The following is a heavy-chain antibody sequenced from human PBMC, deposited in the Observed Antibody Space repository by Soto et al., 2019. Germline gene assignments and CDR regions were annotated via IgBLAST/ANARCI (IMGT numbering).Heavy chain of an antibody. CDR2: INHSGST. Sequence: QVQLQQWGAGLLKPSETLSLTCAVYGGSFSGYYWSWIRQPPGKGLEWLGEINHSGSTNYNPSLKSRVTISVDTCTNQFPLKLSSVTSAATAVYYFGRGSLGYSGSWYDYWGHGTIVTVAS. J-gene: IGHJ5*01. V-gene: IGHV4-34*01. CDR3: GRGSLGYSGSWYDY. D-gene: IGHD6-13*01. CDR1: GGSFSGYY.